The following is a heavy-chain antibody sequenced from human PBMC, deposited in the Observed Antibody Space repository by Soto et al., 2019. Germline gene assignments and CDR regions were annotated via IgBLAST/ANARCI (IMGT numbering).Heavy chain of an antibody. Sequence: VKVSCKASGYTFTGYYMHWVRQAPGQGLEWMGWINPNSGGTNYAQKFQGRVTMTRDTPISTAYMELSRLRSDDTAVYYCARSLSHYDSSGIWGQGTLVTVSS. CDR1: GYTFTGYY. V-gene: IGHV1-2*02. J-gene: IGHJ4*02. D-gene: IGHD3-22*01. CDR3: ARSLSHYDSSGI. CDR2: INPNSGGT.